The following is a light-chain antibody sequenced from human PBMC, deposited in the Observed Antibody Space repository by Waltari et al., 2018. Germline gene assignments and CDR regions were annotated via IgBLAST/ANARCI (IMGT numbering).Light chain of an antibody. Sequence: EIVLTQSPATLSLSPGERATLSCRASQTVRSYLAWYQQKPGQAPRLLIFDASSRAPGIPAKFSGSWSGTDFTLTVSNLEPEDFAVYYCQQRSNWPHTFGQGTRVEIK. CDR2: DAS. CDR1: QTVRSY. J-gene: IGKJ2*01. CDR3: QQRSNWPHT. V-gene: IGKV3-11*01.